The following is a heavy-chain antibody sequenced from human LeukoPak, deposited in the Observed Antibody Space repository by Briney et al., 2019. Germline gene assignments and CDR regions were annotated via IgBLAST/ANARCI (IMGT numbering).Heavy chain of an antibody. Sequence: SETLSLTCTVSGGSITSYYWSWIQQPPGKGLEWIGYIYYSGSTNYNPSLKGRVTISVDTSKNQFSLKLSSVTAADTAVYYCARGGVNYKIAGPWGQGALVTVSS. CDR1: GGSITSYY. J-gene: IGHJ5*02. CDR3: ARGGVNYKIAGP. V-gene: IGHV4-59*01. CDR2: IYYSGST. D-gene: IGHD3-10*01.